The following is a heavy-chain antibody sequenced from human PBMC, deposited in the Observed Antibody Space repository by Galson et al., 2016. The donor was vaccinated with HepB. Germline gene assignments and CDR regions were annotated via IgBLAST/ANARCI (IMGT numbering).Heavy chain of an antibody. CDR1: GFTFSSYA. CDR3: AKDRYGGYPDYFDY. D-gene: IGHD5-12*01. J-gene: IGHJ4*02. Sequence: SLRLSCAASGFTFSSYAMTWVRQAPGKGLEWVSGITTSGDRTLSADSVKGRFTVSSDNSENTLFLQMNGLRAEDTAVYYCAKDRYGGYPDYFDYWGQGTLVTVSS. V-gene: IGHV3-23*01. CDR2: ITTSGDRT.